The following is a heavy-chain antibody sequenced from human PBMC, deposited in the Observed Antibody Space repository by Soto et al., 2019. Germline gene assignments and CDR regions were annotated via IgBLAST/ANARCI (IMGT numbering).Heavy chain of an antibody. CDR2: IIPIFGTA. Sequence: QVQLVQFGAEEKKPGSSVKVSCKTSGGTFSSYAISWVRQAPGQGLEWMGGIIPIFGTANYAQKFQGRVTITADESTSTASMELSSLRSEDTAVYYCARDRDNSGSYYHYWGQGTLVTVSS. CDR3: ARDRDNSGSYYHY. D-gene: IGHD1-26*01. CDR1: GGTFSSYA. J-gene: IGHJ4*02. V-gene: IGHV1-69*01.